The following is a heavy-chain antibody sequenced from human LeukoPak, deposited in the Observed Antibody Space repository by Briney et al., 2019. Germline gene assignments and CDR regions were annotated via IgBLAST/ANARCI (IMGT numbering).Heavy chain of an antibody. J-gene: IGHJ4*02. D-gene: IGHD2/OR15-2a*01. Sequence: GGSLRLSCAASGFSFSSYNMNWVRQTPGKGLEWVSSITSSSTYTFYADSVKGRFTTSRDNARNSLYLQMDNLRAEDTGVYYCARDFYDGFALDYWGQGTLVTVSS. CDR2: ITSSSTYT. CDR3: ARDFYDGFALDY. V-gene: IGHV3-21*03. CDR1: GFSFSSYN.